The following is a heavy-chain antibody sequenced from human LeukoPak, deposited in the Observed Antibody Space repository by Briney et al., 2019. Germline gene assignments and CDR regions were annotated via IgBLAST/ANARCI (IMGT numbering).Heavy chain of an antibody. J-gene: IGHJ1*01. CDR3: ATAPRGMILTGDRAWH. V-gene: IGHV1-24*01. Sequence: GASVKVSCKDSVYTLPELYLQWVRQAPGKGLEWMGGFDPEDGETIYAQKFQGRVTMTEDTSTDTAYMELSSLRSEDTAVYYCATAPRGMILTGDRAWHWRQGTLVTVSS. CDR2: FDPEDGET. D-gene: IGHD3-9*01. CDR1: VYTLPELY.